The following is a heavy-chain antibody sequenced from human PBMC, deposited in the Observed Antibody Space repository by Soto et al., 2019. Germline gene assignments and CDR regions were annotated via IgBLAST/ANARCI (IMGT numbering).Heavy chain of an antibody. J-gene: IGHJ4*02. Sequence: SETLSLTCTVSGGSISSYYWTWIRQPPGKGLEWIGYIYSTGTTNYNPSLKSRVTISVDTSKNQFSLKLSSLTAADTAVYYCARQTAVTAVPFDYWGQGSLVTVSS. CDR2: IYSTGTT. CDR1: GGSISSYY. D-gene: IGHD2-21*02. CDR3: ARQTAVTAVPFDY. V-gene: IGHV4-59*08.